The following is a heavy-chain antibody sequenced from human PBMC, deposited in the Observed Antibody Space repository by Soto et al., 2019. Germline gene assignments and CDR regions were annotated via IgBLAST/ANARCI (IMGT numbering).Heavy chain of an antibody. V-gene: IGHV1-69*06. Sequence: ASVKVSCKASGATFSSYAISWVRQAPGQGLEWMGGIIPIFGTANYAQKFQGRVTITADKSTSTAYMELSSLRSEETAVYYCALEVAWGYDAFDIWGQGTMVTVSS. D-gene: IGHD6-19*01. CDR1: GATFSSYA. CDR3: ALEVAWGYDAFDI. CDR2: IIPIFGTA. J-gene: IGHJ3*02.